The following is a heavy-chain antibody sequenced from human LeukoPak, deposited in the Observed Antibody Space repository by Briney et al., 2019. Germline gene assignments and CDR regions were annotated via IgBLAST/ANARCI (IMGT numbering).Heavy chain of an antibody. CDR2: MNPNSGNT. CDR3: ARASTTANWFDP. Sequence: ASVKVSCKASGYTFPSHDIDWVRQATGQRLEWMGWMNPNSGNTAYAQQFQGRVTMTRDTSITTAYMELSSLTFDDTAVYYCARASTTANWFDPWGQGTLVTVSS. CDR1: GYTFPSHD. D-gene: IGHD1-14*01. J-gene: IGHJ5*02. V-gene: IGHV1-8*01.